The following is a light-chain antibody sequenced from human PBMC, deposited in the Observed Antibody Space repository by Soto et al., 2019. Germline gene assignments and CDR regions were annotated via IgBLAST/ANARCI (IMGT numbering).Light chain of an antibody. CDR1: QSISSW. Sequence: VPRTMSHSPLSASVGDSVTITGRASQSISSWLAWYQQKPGKAPKLLIYDASSLESGVPSRFSGSGSGTEFTLTISSLQPEDFATYYCQQLNSYPITFGQGTRLEIK. V-gene: IGKV1-5*01. CDR2: DAS. CDR3: QQLNSYPIT. J-gene: IGKJ5*01.